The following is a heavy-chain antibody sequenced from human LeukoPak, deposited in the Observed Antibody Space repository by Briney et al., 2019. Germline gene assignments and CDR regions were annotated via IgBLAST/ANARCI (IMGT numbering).Heavy chain of an antibody. V-gene: IGHV4-30-2*01. Sequence: ASETLFLTCAVSGGSISSGGYSWSWIRQPPGKGLEWIGYIYHSGSTYYNPSLKSRVTISVDRSKNQFSLKLSSVTAADTAVYYCAREFGWFDPWGQGTLVTVSS. CDR3: AREFGWFDP. J-gene: IGHJ5*02. CDR2: IYHSGST. D-gene: IGHD3-16*01. CDR1: GGSISSGGYS.